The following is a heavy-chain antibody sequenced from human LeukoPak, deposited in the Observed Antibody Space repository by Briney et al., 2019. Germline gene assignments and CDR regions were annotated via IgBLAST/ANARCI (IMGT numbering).Heavy chain of an antibody. J-gene: IGHJ4*02. CDR1: GVTFSKYG. V-gene: IGHV3-23*01. CDR2: ISRSGDTT. CDR3: TTEGFYY. Sequence: GGSLRLSCAASGVTFSKYGMKRGREAAGTGLEYVSGISRSGDTTHYADSVKGRFTLSRDTFKNTLYLQMNGMRVYYTARYYCTTEGFYYWGPGTLVTVSS.